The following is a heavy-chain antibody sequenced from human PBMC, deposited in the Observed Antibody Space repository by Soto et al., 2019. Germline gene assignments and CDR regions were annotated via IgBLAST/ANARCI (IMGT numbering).Heavy chain of an antibody. Sequence: SETLSLTCTVSGGSISSYYCGWFRQPPGKGLEWIGYIYYTGTTTYHPSLKSRVTISIDTSRNQFSLKLNSVTAADTAVYYCARLGGYYQAFDQWGQGSLVTVS. V-gene: IGHV4-59*08. CDR2: IYYTGTT. J-gene: IGHJ4*02. CDR1: GGSISSYY. CDR3: ARLGGYYQAFDQ. D-gene: IGHD2-21*02.